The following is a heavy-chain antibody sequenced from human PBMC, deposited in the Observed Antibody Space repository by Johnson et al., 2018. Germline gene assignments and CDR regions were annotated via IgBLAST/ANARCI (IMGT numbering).Heavy chain of an antibody. CDR2: SSSSGSTK. J-gene: IGHJ3*02. V-gene: IGHV3-11*04. Sequence: QVQLVQSGGGLVKPGGSLRLSCAASGFTFSDYYMTWIRQAPGKRLEWVSYSSSSGSTKFYADSVKGRLITSRYNAKTSLYLQRNSLRDEDTAVYYLAREGAEDVFDIWCQGTMVTVSS. CDR3: AREGAEDVFDI. CDR1: GFTFSDYY.